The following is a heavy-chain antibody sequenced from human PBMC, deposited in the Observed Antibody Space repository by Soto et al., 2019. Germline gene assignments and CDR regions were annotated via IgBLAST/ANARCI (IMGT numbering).Heavy chain of an antibody. CDR3: ARDLLWFGEYIGEFDP. J-gene: IGHJ5*02. Sequence: EVQLVESGGGLVKPGGSLRLSCAASGFTFSSYSMNWVRQAPGKGLEWVSSISSSSSYIYYADSVKGRFTISRDNAKNSLYLQMNSLRAEDTAVYYCARDLLWFGEYIGEFDPWGQGTLVTVSS. V-gene: IGHV3-21*01. CDR1: GFTFSSYS. D-gene: IGHD3-10*01. CDR2: ISSSSSYI.